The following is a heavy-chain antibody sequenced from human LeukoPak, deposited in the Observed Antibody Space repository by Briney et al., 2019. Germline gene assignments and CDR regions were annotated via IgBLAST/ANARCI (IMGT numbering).Heavy chain of an antibody. J-gene: IGHJ4*02. D-gene: IGHD3-22*01. CDR2: ISGRGDST. Sequence: PGGSLRLSCAASGFTFTTYAMSWVRQAPGKGLEWVSGISGRGDSTRYADSVKGRFTISRDTSTNTLYLQMNSLRAEDTAVYYCAKEGYDSSGYPHYWGQGTLVTVSS. CDR1: GFTFTTYA. CDR3: AKEGYDSSGYPHY. V-gene: IGHV3-23*01.